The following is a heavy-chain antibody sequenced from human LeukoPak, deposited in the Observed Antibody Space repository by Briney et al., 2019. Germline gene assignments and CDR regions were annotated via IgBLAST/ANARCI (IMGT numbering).Heavy chain of an antibody. D-gene: IGHD1-1*01. CDR1: GFTFSSYS. V-gene: IGHV3-21*01. CDR2: ISSSGSYI. Sequence: GGSLRLSCTASGFTFSSYSMNCVRQAPGQGLEWVSSISSSGSYIYYAGSVKGRFTISRDNAKNSLYLQMNSLRAEDTAVYYCTRVVSVAWSERRPGYYYMDVWGTGTTVTVSS. J-gene: IGHJ6*03. CDR3: TRVVSVAWSERRPGYYYMDV.